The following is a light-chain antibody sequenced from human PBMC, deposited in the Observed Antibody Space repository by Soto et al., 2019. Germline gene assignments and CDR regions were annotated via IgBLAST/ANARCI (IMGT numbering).Light chain of an antibody. CDR2: EVS. CDR3: SSYAGTNNYV. J-gene: IGLJ1*01. CDR1: SSDVGGYNY. Sequence: QSALTQPASVSGSPGQSITISCTGTSSDVGGYNYVSWSQQHPGKAPKLLISEVSNRPSGVSNRFSGSKSGNTASLTVSGLQAEDEADYYCSSYAGTNNYVFGTGTKVTVL. V-gene: IGLV2-14*03.